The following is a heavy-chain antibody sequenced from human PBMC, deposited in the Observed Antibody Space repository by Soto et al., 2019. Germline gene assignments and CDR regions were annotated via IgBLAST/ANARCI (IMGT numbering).Heavy chain of an antibody. V-gene: IGHV4-59*01. J-gene: IGHJ6*02. CDR2: IYYSGST. D-gene: IGHD3-22*01. Sequence: SETLSLTCTVSGGSISSYYWSWIRQPPGKGLEWIGYIYYSGSTNYNPSLKSRVTISVDTSKNQFSLKLSSVTAADTAVYYCARVDTMIVREVDYYYYGMDVWGQGTTVTVSS. CDR3: ARVDTMIVREVDYYYYGMDV. CDR1: GGSISSYY.